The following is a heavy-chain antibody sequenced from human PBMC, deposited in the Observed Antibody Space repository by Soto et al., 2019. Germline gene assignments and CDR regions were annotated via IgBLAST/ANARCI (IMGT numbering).Heavy chain of an antibody. J-gene: IGHJ4*02. CDR3: ACALKLGEVSDNPPDIDY. CDR1: GGSFSGYF. D-gene: IGHD3-16*01. Sequence: HVQLQQWGAGLLKPSETLSLTCAVYGGSFSGYFWCWIRQTPGKALDWIGDIYHSGSTNYNPSLQTLVTLSVDTSKNQFSLMLTSVTAADPAVYYWACALKLGEVSDNPPDIDYWGQGTLVTVSS. CDR2: IYHSGST. V-gene: IGHV4-34*02.